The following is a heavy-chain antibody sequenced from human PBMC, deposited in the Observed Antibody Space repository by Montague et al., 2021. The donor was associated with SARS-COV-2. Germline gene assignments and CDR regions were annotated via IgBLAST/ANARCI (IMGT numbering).Heavy chain of an antibody. CDR3: AREGVVGVATGIDY. V-gene: IGHV3-33*01. CDR1: GFTFSSYG. CDR2: IWYDGSNK. D-gene: IGHD5-12*01. J-gene: IGHJ4*02. Sequence: SLRLSCAASGFTFSSYGMHWVRQAPGKGLEWVAVIWYDGSNKYYADSVKGRFTISRDNPKNTLYLQMNSLRAEDTAVYYCAREGVVGVATGIDYWGQGTLVTVSS.